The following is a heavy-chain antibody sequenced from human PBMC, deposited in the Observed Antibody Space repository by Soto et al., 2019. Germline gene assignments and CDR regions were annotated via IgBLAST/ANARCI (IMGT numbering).Heavy chain of an antibody. Sequence: SVKVSCKASGFTFTSSAMQWVRQARGQRLEWIGWIVVGSGNTNYAQKFQERVTITRDMSTSTAYMELSSLRSEDTVVYYCAAGVGSSWLAAFDIWGQGTMVTVSS. V-gene: IGHV1-58*02. D-gene: IGHD6-13*01. CDR1: GFTFTSSA. CDR2: IVVGSGNT. J-gene: IGHJ3*02. CDR3: AAGVGSSWLAAFDI.